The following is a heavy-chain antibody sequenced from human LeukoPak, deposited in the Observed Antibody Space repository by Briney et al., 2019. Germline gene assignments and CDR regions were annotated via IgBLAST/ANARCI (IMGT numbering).Heavy chain of an antibody. CDR2: ISSNGGST. Sequence: GGSLRLSCAATGFTFSSYAMHWVRQAPGKALEYVSAISSNGGSTYYANSVKGRFTISRDNSKNTLYLQMGSLRAEDMAVYYCARVRQWKFDPWGQGTLVTVSS. D-gene: IGHD6-19*01. J-gene: IGHJ5*02. CDR3: ARVRQWKFDP. CDR1: GFTFSSYA. V-gene: IGHV3-64*01.